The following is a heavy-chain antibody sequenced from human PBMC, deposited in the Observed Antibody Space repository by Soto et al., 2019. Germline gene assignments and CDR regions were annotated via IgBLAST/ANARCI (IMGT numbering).Heavy chain of an antibody. J-gene: IGHJ5*02. D-gene: IGHD3-3*02. V-gene: IGHV4-59*08. Sequence: PSEPHSDTYTVSYINSTNPYWHWFRQSPGKGLEWIGQISDRGDINYNPPLESRVAISTDTSKNQVSLTLTAVNAAATAVYFCARGRHLFGLWGQGTLVTVSS. CDR3: ARGRHLFGL. CDR2: ISDRGDI. CDR1: YINSTNPY.